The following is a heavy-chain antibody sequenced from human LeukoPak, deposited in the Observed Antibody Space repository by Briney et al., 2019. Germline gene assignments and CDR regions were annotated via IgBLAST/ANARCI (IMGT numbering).Heavy chain of an antibody. CDR3: AKDGAYCSGGSCYSGVFV. V-gene: IGHV3-23*01. CDR2: ISGSGGST. J-gene: IGHJ6*02. D-gene: IGHD2-15*01. Sequence: PGGSLRLSCAASGFTFSSYAMSWVRQAPGKGLEWVSAISGSGGSTYYADSVKGRFTISRDNSKNTLYLQMNSLRAEDTAVYYCAKDGAYCSGGSCYSGVFVWGQGTTVTVSS. CDR1: GFTFSSYA.